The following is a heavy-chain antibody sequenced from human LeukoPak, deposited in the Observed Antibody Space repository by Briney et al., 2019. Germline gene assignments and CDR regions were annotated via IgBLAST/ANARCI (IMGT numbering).Heavy chain of an antibody. V-gene: IGHV4-30-2*01. CDR3: AKLGNYYGSGSYPFDP. CDR2: IYHSGST. CDR1: GGSISSGGYS. D-gene: IGHD3-10*01. J-gene: IGHJ5*02. Sequence: SETLSLTCAVSGGSISSGGYSWSWIRQPPGKGLEWIGYIYHSGSTYYNPSLKSRVTISLDRSKNQFSLKLSSVTAADTAVYYCAKLGNYYGSGSYPFDPWGQGTLVTVSS.